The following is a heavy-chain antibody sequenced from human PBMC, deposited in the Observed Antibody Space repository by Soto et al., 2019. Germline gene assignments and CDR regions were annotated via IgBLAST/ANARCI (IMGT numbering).Heavy chain of an antibody. V-gene: IGHV1-8*01. CDR2: MNPNSGNT. D-gene: IGHD3-10*01. Sequence: GASVKVSCKSSGYTFTSYDINCVRQATGQGLEWMGWMNPNSGNTGYAQKFQGRVTMTRNTSISTAYMELSSLRSEDTAVYYCARGDATMVRGVHYYYYMDVWGKGTTVTVSS. J-gene: IGHJ6*03. CDR1: GYTFTSYD. CDR3: ARGDATMVRGVHYYYYMDV.